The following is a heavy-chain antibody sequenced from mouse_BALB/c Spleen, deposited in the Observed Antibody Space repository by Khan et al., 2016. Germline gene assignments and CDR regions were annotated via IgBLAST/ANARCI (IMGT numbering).Heavy chain of an antibody. D-gene: IGHD1-2*01. V-gene: IGHV3-2*02. CDR3: SRTASITY. CDR2: ISYSGST. CDR1: GYSITSGYG. Sequence: EVQLQESGPGLVKPSQSLSLTCTVTGYSITSGYGWNWIRQFPGNKLEWMGYISYSGSTNYNPSLKSRISITRDTSKHQFFLQLNSVTSEDTATSYGSRTASITYWGQGTPLTVSS. J-gene: IGHJ2*01.